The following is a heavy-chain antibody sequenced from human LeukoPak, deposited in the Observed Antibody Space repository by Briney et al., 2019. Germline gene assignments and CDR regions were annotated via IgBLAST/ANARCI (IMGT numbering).Heavy chain of an antibody. J-gene: IGHJ3*02. CDR1: GGTFSTSG. V-gene: IGHV1-69*13. Sequence: SVKVSCKASGGTFSTSGITWVRQAPGQGLEWMGGITPIFGTPNYAQKFQGRVTIIAGESMSTAYMDLRSLRSEDTAVYYCARRGLVDVFHAFDIWGQGTLVTVSS. D-gene: IGHD6-19*01. CDR2: ITPIFGTP. CDR3: ARRGLVDVFHAFDI.